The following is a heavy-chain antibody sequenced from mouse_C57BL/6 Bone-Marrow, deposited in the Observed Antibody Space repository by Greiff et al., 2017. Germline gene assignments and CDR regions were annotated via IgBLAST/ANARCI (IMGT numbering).Heavy chain of an antibody. Sequence: VKLMESGPELVKPGASVKLSCKASGYTFTSYDINWVKQRPGQGLAWIGWIYPRDGSTKYNEKFKGKATLTVDTSSSTAYMELHSLTSEDSAVYFCARVEGYYGSYWYFDVWGTGTTVTVSS. D-gene: IGHD1-1*01. CDR1: GYTFTSYD. V-gene: IGHV1-85*01. CDR2: IYPRDGST. J-gene: IGHJ1*03. CDR3: ARVEGYYGSYWYFDV.